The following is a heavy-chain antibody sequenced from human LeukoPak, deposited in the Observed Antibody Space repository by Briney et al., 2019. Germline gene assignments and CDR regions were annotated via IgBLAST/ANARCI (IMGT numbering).Heavy chain of an antibody. CDR3: AKDAWATNYYDSSGYFDAVDI. Sequence: PGGSLRLSCAASGFSFSSDDGKSSFRNYAMNSVPHAPGKGLEWVSGISGSGGSTYYVDSVKGRFSISRDNSKNTVYLQMNSLRAEDTAVYYCAKDAWATNYYDSSGYFDAVDIWGQGTMVTVSS. J-gene: IGHJ3*02. D-gene: IGHD3-22*01. CDR2: ISGSGGST. V-gene: IGHV3-23*01. CDR1: GFSFSSDDGKSSFRNYA.